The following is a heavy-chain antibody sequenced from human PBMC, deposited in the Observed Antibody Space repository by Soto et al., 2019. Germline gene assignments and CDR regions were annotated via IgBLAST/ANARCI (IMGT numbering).Heavy chain of an antibody. D-gene: IGHD3-3*01. Sequence: EVQLVEAGGGLVQSGGFLRLSCAASGFTFSSYWMSWVRQAPGKGLEWVANIKQDGTEKFDVDSVKGRFTISRDNAKNTLYLQMNSLRAEDTVVYYSARDVAYDDFECRMENWGQGTLVSVSS. CDR1: GFTFSSYW. V-gene: IGHV3-7*01. J-gene: IGHJ4*02. CDR2: IKQDGTEK. CDR3: ARDVAYDDFECRMEN.